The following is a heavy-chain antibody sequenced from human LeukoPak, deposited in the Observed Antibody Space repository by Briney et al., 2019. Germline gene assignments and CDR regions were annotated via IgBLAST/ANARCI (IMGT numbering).Heavy chain of an antibody. CDR2: ISYDGSNK. D-gene: IGHD5-18*01. Sequence: GGSLRLSCAASGFTFSSYGMHWVRQAPGKGLEWVAVISYDGSNKYYADSVKGRFTISRDNSKNTLYLQMNSLRAEDTAVYYCAKDVQALGYSYDHGMDVWGQGTTVTVSS. V-gene: IGHV3-30*18. J-gene: IGHJ6*02. CDR1: GFTFSSYG. CDR3: AKDVQALGYSYDHGMDV.